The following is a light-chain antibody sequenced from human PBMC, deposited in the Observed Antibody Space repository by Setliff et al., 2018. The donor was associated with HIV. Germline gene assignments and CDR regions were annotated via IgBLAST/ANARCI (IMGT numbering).Light chain of an antibody. CDR2: ANT. CDR1: SSNVGAGYD. V-gene: IGLV1-40*01. CDR3: QSYDSSLRYV. J-gene: IGLJ1*01. Sequence: QSVLTQPASVSGSPGQSITISCTGSSSNVGAGYDVHWYRQLPGTAPKLLIYANTNRPSGVPDRFSGSKSGTSASLAITGLQAEDEADYYCQSYDSSLRYVFGTGTKVTVL.